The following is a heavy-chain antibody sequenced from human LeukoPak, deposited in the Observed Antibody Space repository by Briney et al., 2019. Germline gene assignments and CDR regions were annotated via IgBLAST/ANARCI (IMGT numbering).Heavy chain of an antibody. D-gene: IGHD3-22*01. CDR3: AAEGYYDSSGYYSNY. J-gene: IGHJ4*02. CDR1: GYTFTGYY. V-gene: IGHV1-46*01. CDR2: ISPSGGST. Sequence: ASVKVSCKASGYTFTGYYMHWVRQAPGQGPEWMGVISPSGGSTTYAQKFQGRVTLTRDMSTSTDYLELSSLRSEDTAVYYCAAEGYYDSSGYYSNYWGQGTLVTVSS.